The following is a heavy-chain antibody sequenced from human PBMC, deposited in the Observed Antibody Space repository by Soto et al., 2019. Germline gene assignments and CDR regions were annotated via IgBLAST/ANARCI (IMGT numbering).Heavy chain of an antibody. CDR1: GDSISRGGYS. CDR3: ARGSSSYYDYGMDV. CDR2: IYDSGST. V-gene: IGHV4-30-2*01. D-gene: IGHD6-6*01. J-gene: IGHJ6*02. Sequence: QLQLQESGSGLVRPSQTLSLTCAVSGDSISRGGYSWTWIRQPPGKALEWIGNIYDSGSTSYNPSLKSRVTMSVDTSKNQFSLRLTSVTAADTAVYFCARGSSSYYDYGMDVWGQGTTVTVSS.